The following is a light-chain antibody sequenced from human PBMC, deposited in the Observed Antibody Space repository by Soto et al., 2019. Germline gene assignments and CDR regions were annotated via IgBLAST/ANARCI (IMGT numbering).Light chain of an antibody. V-gene: IGLV2-14*01. CDR2: EVN. Sequence: QSALTQPASVSGSPGQSITISCTATSSDVGGYNYVSWYQHHPGKAPKLIVYEVNYRPSGVSNRSSGSKSASAAFLTISGLQAEDEADYFCSSYTSSSTLIFGGGTKLTVL. CDR3: SSYTSSSTLI. CDR1: SSDVGGYNY. J-gene: IGLJ2*01.